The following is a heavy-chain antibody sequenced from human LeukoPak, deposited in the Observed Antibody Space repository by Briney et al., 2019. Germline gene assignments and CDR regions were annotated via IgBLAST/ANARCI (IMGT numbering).Heavy chain of an antibody. V-gene: IGHV3-66*01. J-gene: IGHJ4*02. Sequence: SGGSLRLSCAASGFSVNSDYKSWVRQAPGKGLEWVSIIYSAGTTVYSASVKGRFTFPRDNSKNTVHLQMNGLRVDDTAVYYCARGEYDYNASGSFYGHWGQGTLVTVSS. CDR2: IYSAGTT. CDR3: ARGEYDYNASGSFYGH. CDR1: GFSVNSDY. D-gene: IGHD3-10*01.